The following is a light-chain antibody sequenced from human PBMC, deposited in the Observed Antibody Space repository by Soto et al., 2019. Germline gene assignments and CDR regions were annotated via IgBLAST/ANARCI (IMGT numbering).Light chain of an antibody. CDR2: AAS. CDR1: QGVDTY. Sequence: DIQMIQSPSSVSASVGDRVTITCRASQGVDTYLAWYQLKPGKAPKLLIYAASNLQDEVPSRFSCSGSETHLTLTISSLQPEDFATYYCQQAKGFPLPFGGGTKVE. V-gene: IGKV1-12*01. J-gene: IGKJ4*01. CDR3: QQAKGFPLP.